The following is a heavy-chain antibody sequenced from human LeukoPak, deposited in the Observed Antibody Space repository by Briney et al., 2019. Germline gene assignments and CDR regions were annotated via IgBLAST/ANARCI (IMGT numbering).Heavy chain of an antibody. D-gene: IGHD3-10*01. CDR3: ARHGGGYGSGTYYNFDF. V-gene: IGHV4-59*08. CDR1: GGSISNYY. J-gene: IGHJ4*02. CDR2: IFYTGST. Sequence: SETLSLTCTVSGGSISNYYWSWIRQPPGKGLEWIGYIFYTGSTNYNPSLKSRVTISVDTSKNQFSLKLRSMTAADTAVYYCARHGGGYGSGTYYNFDFWGQGALVTVSS.